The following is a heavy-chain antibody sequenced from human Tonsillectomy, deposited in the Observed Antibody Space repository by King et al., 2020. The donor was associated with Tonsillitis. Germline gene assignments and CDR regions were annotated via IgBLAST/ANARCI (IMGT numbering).Heavy chain of an antibody. Sequence: VQLQQSGPGLVRPSETLSLTCIVSGGSLTSQYWTWIRQSTGKGLEWIGHIYTSGITNYNPSLKSRVTMSIDMSKKQFSLKLSSMTSADTAVYYCALLMARGSYSGGLDVWGQGTTVTVSS. V-gene: IGHV4-4*07. CDR2: IYTSGIT. D-gene: IGHD3-16*01. CDR3: ALLMARGSYSGGLDV. CDR1: GGSLTSQY. J-gene: IGHJ6*02.